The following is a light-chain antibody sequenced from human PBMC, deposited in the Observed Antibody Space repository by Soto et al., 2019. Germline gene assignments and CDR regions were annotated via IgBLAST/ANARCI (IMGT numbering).Light chain of an antibody. CDR2: VAS. CDR3: QQSYSTLFT. Sequence: DIQRTQSPSSLSASAGVSVSITCRTSQTINNYLNWYQQNPGKDPKLRIYVASTLHGVVPSRFSASASGTEFSLIICSLQPEDSATYYCQQSYSTLFTFGPGTKVYV. V-gene: IGKV1-39*01. J-gene: IGKJ3*01. CDR1: QTINNY.